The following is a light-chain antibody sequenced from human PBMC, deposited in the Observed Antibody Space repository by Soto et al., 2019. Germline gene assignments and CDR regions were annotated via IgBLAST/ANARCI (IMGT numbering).Light chain of an antibody. CDR1: QSISSY. CDR3: QQSYRTPLT. Sequence: GDRVTITCRASQSISSYLNWYQQKPGKAPKLLIYAASSLQSGVPSRFSGSGSGTDFTLTISSLQPEDFATYYCQQSYRTPLTFGGGTKVDI. V-gene: IGKV1-39*01. J-gene: IGKJ4*02. CDR2: AAS.